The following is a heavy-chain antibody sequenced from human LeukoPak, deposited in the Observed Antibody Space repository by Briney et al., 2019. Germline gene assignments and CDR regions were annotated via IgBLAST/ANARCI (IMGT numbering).Heavy chain of an antibody. J-gene: IGHJ6*03. Sequence: SQTLSLTCAISGDSVSSNNAAWNWMRQSPSRGLEWLGRTYYRSRWYNDYAVSVKSRVIISPDTSKNQFSLQLNYVTPEDTALYFCARDYASSKRGFYFYMDVWGKGTTVTVSS. V-gene: IGHV6-1*01. D-gene: IGHD3-10*01. CDR1: GDSVSSNNAA. CDR3: ARDYASSKRGFYFYMDV. CDR2: TYYRSRWYN.